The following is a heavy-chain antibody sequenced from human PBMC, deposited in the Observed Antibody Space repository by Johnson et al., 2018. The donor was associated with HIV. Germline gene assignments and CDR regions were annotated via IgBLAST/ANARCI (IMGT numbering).Heavy chain of an antibody. CDR3: ARDTPAWGLLPPIGAFDV. J-gene: IGHJ3*01. Sequence: QVQLVESGGGVVQPGESLRLSCRTFGFTFSYHGMHWVRQAPGKGLEWVAFIRYDGDNQYYADSVKGRFTISSDNSKNTLYLQMDSLRAEDTAIYYCARDTPAWGLLPPIGAFDVWGQGTMVTVSS. D-gene: IGHD7-27*01. V-gene: IGHV3-30*02. CDR1: GFTFSYHG. CDR2: IRYDGDNQ.